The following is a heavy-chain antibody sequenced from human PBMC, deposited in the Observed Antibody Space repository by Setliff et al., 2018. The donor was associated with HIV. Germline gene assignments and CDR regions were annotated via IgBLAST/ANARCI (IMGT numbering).Heavy chain of an antibody. J-gene: IGHJ6*03. CDR1: GYTFSSYD. CDR2: MNPNSGNT. D-gene: IGHD3-22*01. CDR3: ARARRDSYDRGRRNHYYIDV. Sequence: AGPVKVSCKASGYTFSSYDINWVRRATGQGLEWMGWMNPNSGNTGYAQKFQGRVTMTRDTSISTAYMELNNLKFEDTAVYYCARARRDSYDRGRRNHYYIDVWGKGTTVTVSS. V-gene: IGHV1-8*02.